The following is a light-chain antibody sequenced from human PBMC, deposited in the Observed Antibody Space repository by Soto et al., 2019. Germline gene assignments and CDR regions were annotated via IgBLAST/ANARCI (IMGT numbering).Light chain of an antibody. Sequence: QSALTQPASVSGSPGQSITISCTGTSSDVGGYNYVSWYQQHPGKAPKLMIYEVSNRPSGVSNRFSGSKSGNTASLTVSGLQTEGETDYYFSSFTSSSTGVFGGGTKLTVL. J-gene: IGLJ3*02. CDR3: SSFTSSSTGV. CDR2: EVS. CDR1: SSDVGGYNY. V-gene: IGLV2-14*01.